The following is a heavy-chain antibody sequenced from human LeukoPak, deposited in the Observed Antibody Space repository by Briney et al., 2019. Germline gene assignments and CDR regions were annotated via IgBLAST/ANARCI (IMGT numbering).Heavy chain of an antibody. V-gene: IGHV3-30*04. J-gene: IGHJ4*02. Sequence: GGSLRLSCAASGFTFSNYAMHWVRQAPDKGLEWVAVVSYDGSNKYYADSVKGRFTVSRDNSENTLYLQMNSLRAEDTAVSYCAIGDSLGELSSSFEYWGQGTLVTVSS. CDR2: VSYDGSNK. CDR3: AIGDSLGELSSSFEY. CDR1: GFTFSNYA. D-gene: IGHD3-16*02.